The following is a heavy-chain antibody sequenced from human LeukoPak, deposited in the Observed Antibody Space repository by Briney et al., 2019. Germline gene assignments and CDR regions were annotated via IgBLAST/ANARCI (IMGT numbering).Heavy chain of an antibody. Sequence: GASVKVSCKASGYTFTSYGISWVRQAPGQGLEWMGWINPNSGGTNYAQKFQGRVTMTRDTSISTAYMELSRLRSDDTAVYYCARDFQAYCGGDCPGGWFDPWGQGTLVTVSS. D-gene: IGHD2-21*02. CDR1: GYTFTSYG. CDR3: ARDFQAYCGGDCPGGWFDP. V-gene: IGHV1-2*02. J-gene: IGHJ5*02. CDR2: INPNSGGT.